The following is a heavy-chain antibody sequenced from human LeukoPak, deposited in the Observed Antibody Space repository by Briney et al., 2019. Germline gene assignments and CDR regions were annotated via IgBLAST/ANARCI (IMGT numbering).Heavy chain of an antibody. Sequence: PSETLSLTCSVSGGSISSSSYYWGWIRQPPGKGLEWIGNIYYSGSTYYNPSLKSRVTISVDTSENQFSLKLSSVTAADTAVYYCARPDYYYYHMDVWGKGTTVTVSS. CDR3: ARPDYYYYHMDV. J-gene: IGHJ6*03. CDR1: GGSISSSSYY. V-gene: IGHV4-39*01. CDR2: IYYSGST.